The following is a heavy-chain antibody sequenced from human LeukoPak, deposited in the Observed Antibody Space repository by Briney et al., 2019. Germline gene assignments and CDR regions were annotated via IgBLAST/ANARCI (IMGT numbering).Heavy chain of an antibody. D-gene: IGHD3-22*01. CDR3: ARAKRMGHYYDSSGLIDY. V-gene: IGHV4-59*01. CDR2: IYYSGST. J-gene: IGHJ4*02. CDR1: GGSISSYY. Sequence: SETLSLTCTVSGGSISSYYWSWIRQPPGKGLEWIGYIYYSGSTNYNPSLKSRVTISVDTSKNQFSLKLSSVTAADTAVYYCARAKRMGHYYDSSGLIDYWGQGTLVTVSS.